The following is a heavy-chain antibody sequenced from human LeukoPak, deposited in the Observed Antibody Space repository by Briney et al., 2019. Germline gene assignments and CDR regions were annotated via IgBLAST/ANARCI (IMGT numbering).Heavy chain of an antibody. CDR3: ARDNWGLSTVVTPGGYYYMDV. D-gene: IGHD4-23*01. V-gene: IGHV4-39*07. J-gene: IGHJ6*03. CDR2: IYYSGST. CDR1: GGSISSSSYY. Sequence: SETLSLTCTVSGGSISSSSYYWGWIRQPPGKGLEWIGSIYYSGSTYYNPSLKSRVTMSVDTSKNQFSLKLSSVTAADTAVYYCARDNWGLSTVVTPGGYYYMDVWGKGTTVTVSS.